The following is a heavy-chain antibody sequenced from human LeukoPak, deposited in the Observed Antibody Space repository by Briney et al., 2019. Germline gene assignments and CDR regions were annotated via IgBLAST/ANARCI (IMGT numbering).Heavy chain of an antibody. CDR2: IYYSGST. D-gene: IGHD2-8*01. CDR3: ARDIVHKWFDP. V-gene: IGHV4-31*03. Sequence: PSQTLSLTCTVSGDSISSGGYYWSWIRQHPGKGLEWIGYIYYSGSTYYNPSLKSRVTISVDTSKNQFSLKLSSVTAADTAVYYCARDIVHKWFDPWGQGTLVTVPS. CDR1: GDSISSGGYY. J-gene: IGHJ5*02.